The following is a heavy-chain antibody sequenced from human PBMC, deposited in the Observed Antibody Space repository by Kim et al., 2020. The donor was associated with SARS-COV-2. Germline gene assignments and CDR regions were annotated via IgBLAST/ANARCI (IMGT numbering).Heavy chain of an antibody. Sequence: SNGSSIKYADSVNGRLTISRDNAKKSLSLQMNSLTPEDTAVYYCVREPSNWGQGTLVTVSS. V-gene: IGHV3-11*01. CDR3: VREPSN. CDR2: SNGSSI. J-gene: IGHJ4*02.